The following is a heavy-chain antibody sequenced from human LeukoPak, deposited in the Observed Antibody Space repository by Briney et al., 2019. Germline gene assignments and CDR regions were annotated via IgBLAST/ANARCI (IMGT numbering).Heavy chain of an antibody. D-gene: IGHD3-22*01. J-gene: IGHJ4*02. CDR1: GGSISGYY. V-gene: IGHV4-59*12. CDR2: FYYSGST. Sequence: SETLSLTCTVSGGSISGYYWSWIRQPPGKGLEWIGYFYYSGSTYYNPSLKSRVTISVDTSKNQFSLKLSSVTAADTAVYYCAALGYYRDTVFDYWGQGTLVTVSS. CDR3: AALGYYRDTVFDY.